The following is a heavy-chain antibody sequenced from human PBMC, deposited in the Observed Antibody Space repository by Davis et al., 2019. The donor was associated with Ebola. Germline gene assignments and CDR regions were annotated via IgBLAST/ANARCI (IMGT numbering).Heavy chain of an antibody. CDR1: GYSFTSYW. CDR3: ARMGDYYDSRVYYGMNV. Sequence: KVSCKGSGYSFTSYWISWVRQMPGKGLEWMGIIYPGDSDTRYSPSFQGQVTISADKSISTAYLQWSSLKASDTAMFYCARMGDYYDSRVYYGMNVWGQGTTVTVSS. CDR2: IYPGDSDT. V-gene: IGHV5-51*01. D-gene: IGHD3-22*01. J-gene: IGHJ6*02.